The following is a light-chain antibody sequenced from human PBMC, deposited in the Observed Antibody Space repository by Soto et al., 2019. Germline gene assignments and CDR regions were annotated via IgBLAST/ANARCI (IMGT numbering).Light chain of an antibody. V-gene: IGKV3-15*01. Sequence: EIVLTQSPGTLSLSPGERATLSCRASQTVRNNYLAWYQQKPGQAPRLLIYGASTRATGIPARFSGSGSGTEFTLTINSLQSEDFAVYFCQQYNNWPLTFGQGTKVDIK. CDR2: GAS. J-gene: IGKJ1*01. CDR1: QTVRNN. CDR3: QQYNNWPLT.